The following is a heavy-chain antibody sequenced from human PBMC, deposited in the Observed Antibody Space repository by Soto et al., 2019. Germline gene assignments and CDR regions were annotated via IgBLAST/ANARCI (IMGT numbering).Heavy chain of an antibody. CDR2: ISGSGGST. CDR3: ARDEENKIAAARLFDY. D-gene: IGHD6-13*01. CDR1: GFTFSSYA. J-gene: IGHJ4*02. Sequence: PVGSLRLSCAASGFTFSSYAMSWVRQAPGKGLEWVSAISGSGGSTYYADSVKGRFTISRDNSKNTLYLQMSSLRAEDTAVYYCARDEENKIAAARLFDYWGQGTLVTVSS. V-gene: IGHV3-23*01.